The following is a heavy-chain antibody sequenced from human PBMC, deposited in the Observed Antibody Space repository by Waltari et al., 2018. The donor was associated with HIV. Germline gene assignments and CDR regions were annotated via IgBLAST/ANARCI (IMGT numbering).Heavy chain of an antibody. CDR3: AKVGMTAVTSYAIDV. V-gene: IGHV3-9*01. J-gene: IGHJ3*01. CDR2: IRWDSDTI. CDR1: GFKFDDYA. Sequence: EVQVGESGGGLVQPGGSLRLSCAASGFKFDDYAMHWVRQAPGTVLAWVSGIRWDSDTIGYADSVKGRFNITRDNAKNSLSLQMNNLRADDTALYYCAKVGMTAVTSYAIDVWGQGTMVTVSS. D-gene: IGHD3-16*01.